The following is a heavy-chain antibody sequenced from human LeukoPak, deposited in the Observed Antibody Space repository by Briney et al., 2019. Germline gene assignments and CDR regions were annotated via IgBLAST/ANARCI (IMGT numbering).Heavy chain of an antibody. V-gene: IGHV3-30*18. CDR2: ISYDGSNK. D-gene: IGHD6-13*01. CDR1: GFTFSSYG. CDR3: AKIRGAAGYYYGMDV. J-gene: IGHJ6*02. Sequence: PGGSLRLSCAASGFTFSSYGMHWVRQAPGKGPEWVAVISYDGSNKYYADSVKGRFTISRDNSKNTLYLQMNSLRAEDTAVYYCAKIRGAAGYYYGMDVWGQGTTVTVSS.